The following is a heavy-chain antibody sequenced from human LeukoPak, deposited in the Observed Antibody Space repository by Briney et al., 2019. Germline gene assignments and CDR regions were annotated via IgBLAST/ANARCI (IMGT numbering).Heavy chain of an antibody. V-gene: IGHV4-61*01. CDR3: ARGSFDSTPDY. J-gene: IGHJ4*02. Sequence: SETLSLTCTVSGGSVSSGSYYWSWIRQPPGKGLEWIGHIYYSGSTNYNSSLKGRVTISVDTSKNQFSLKLSSVTAADTAVYYCARGSFDSTPDYWGQGTLVTVSS. D-gene: IGHD3-22*01. CDR1: GGSVSSGSYY. CDR2: IYYSGST.